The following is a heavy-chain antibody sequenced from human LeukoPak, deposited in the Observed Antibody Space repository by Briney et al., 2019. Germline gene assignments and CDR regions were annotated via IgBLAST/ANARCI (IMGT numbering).Heavy chain of an antibody. D-gene: IGHD2-21*01. V-gene: IGHV1-2*02. Sequence: ASVKVSCKASGYTFTGYYMHWVRQAPGQGLEWMGWIDPNSGGTNYAQKFQGRVTMTRDTSISTAYMELSRLRSDDTAVYYCARDLYCGGDCYSVHSWGQGTLVTVSS. CDR2: IDPNSGGT. CDR3: ARDLYCGGDCYSVHS. CDR1: GYTFTGYY. J-gene: IGHJ4*02.